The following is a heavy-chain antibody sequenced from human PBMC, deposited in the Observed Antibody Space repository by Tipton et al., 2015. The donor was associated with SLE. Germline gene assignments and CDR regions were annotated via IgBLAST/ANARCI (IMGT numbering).Heavy chain of an antibody. CDR1: GFTFNNYA. J-gene: IGHJ3*02. D-gene: IGHD6-19*01. CDR3: AKDIKDAVAGTYDAVDI. Sequence: SLRLSCAASGFTFNNYAMSWVRQAPGKGLEWVSAITLSGGSTHYADSVQGRFTISRDNSKNTLYLQMNSLRAEDTAVYYCAKDIKDAVAGTYDAVDIWGQGTLVTVSS. CDR2: ITLSGGST. V-gene: IGHV3-23*01.